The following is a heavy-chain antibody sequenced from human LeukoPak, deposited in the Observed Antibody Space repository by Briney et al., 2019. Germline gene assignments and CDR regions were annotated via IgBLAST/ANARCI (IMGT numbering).Heavy chain of an antibody. D-gene: IGHD1-26*01. J-gene: IGHJ4*02. V-gene: IGHV4-38-2*02. Sequence: SETLSLTCTVSDYSISSGYYWGWIRQPPGKGLEWIGNIYHSGSTYYNPSLKSRVTISVDTSKNQFSLKLTSGTAADTAVYYCARLYSGSPIDYWGQGTLVTVSS. CDR2: IYHSGST. CDR1: DYSISSGYY. CDR3: ARLYSGSPIDY.